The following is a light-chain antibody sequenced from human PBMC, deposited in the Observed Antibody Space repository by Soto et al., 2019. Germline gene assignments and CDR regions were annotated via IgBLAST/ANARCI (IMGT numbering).Light chain of an antibody. Sequence: EIVMTQSPATLSLSPGERATLSCRASLSVSSDLAWYRQKPGQAPRLLIYRAFTRATGIPARFSGSGSGTDFTLTISSLQSEDFAVYYCLQYDDWHRTFGQGTKVEIK. CDR3: LQYDDWHRT. CDR2: RAF. J-gene: IGKJ1*01. CDR1: LSVSSD. V-gene: IGKV3-15*01.